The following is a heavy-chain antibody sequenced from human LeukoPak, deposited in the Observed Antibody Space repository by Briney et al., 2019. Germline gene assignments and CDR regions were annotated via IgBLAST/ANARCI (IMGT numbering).Heavy chain of an antibody. D-gene: IGHD6-25*01. V-gene: IGHV4-39*07. CDR3: ARDYSSGTFYGMDV. CDR2: IYYSGST. J-gene: IGHJ6*02. CDR1: GGSISSSSYY. Sequence: PSETLSLTCTVSGGSISSSSYYWGWIRQPPGKGLEWIGSIYYSGSTYYNPSLKSRVTISVDTSKNQFSLKLSSVTAADTAVYYCARDYSSGTFYGMDVWGQGTTVTVSS.